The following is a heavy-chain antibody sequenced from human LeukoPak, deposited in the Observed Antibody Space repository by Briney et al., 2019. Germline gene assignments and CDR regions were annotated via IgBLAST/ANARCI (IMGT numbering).Heavy chain of an antibody. D-gene: IGHD2-15*01. CDR1: GFTFSSYA. Sequence: GGSLRLSCAASGFTFSSYAMHWVRQAPGKGLEWVAVISYDGNNKYYADSVKGRFTISRDNSKNTLYLQMNSLRAEDTAVYYCARESCSGGSCYFDYWGQGTLVTVSS. V-gene: IGHV3-30*04. CDR2: ISYDGNNK. J-gene: IGHJ4*02. CDR3: ARESCSGGSCYFDY.